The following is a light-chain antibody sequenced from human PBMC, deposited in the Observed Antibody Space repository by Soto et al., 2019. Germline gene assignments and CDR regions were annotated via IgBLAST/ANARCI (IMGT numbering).Light chain of an antibody. J-gene: IGKJ2*01. CDR2: GAS. CDR3: QQHGSSPPYT. V-gene: IGKV3-20*01. CDR1: KSVSSSY. Sequence: EIVLTQSPVTLSLSPGERATLSCRASKSVSSSYLAWYQQKPGQDPRLLIYGASSRATGIADRFSGSGSGTDFTLTISSLEPEDFAVYYCQQHGSSPPYTFGQGTKLEIK.